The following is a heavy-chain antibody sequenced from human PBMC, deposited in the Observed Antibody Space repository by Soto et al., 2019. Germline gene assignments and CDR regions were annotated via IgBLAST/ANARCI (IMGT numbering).Heavy chain of an antibody. Sequence: ASVKVSCKASGYTFTSYYMHWVRQAPGQGLEWMGIINPSGDSTSYAQKFQGRVTMTRDTSTSTVYMELSSLRSEDTAVYYCARYWRYSCYDYLDYFDYRGRGTLVTVSS. D-gene: IGHD5-12*01. CDR1: GYTFTSYY. J-gene: IGHJ4*02. CDR2: INPSGDST. CDR3: ARYWRYSCYDYLDYFDY. V-gene: IGHV1-46*01.